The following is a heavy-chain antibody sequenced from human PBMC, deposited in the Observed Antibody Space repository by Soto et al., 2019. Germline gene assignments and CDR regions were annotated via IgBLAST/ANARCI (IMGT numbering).Heavy chain of an antibody. CDR2: ISAYNGDT. J-gene: IGHJ6*03. CDR1: GYSFTNYG. V-gene: IGHV1-18*01. Sequence: QDQLVQSGGEVKKPGASVKVSCKASGYSFTNYGITWVRQAPGQGFEWMGWISAYNGDTNYAQKLQGRVTMTTDASKSTAYLELRSLRSDDTAVYYCARDRGVAPPVAGNTHYYYSMDVWGKGTTVTVSS. D-gene: IGHD6-19*01. CDR3: ARDRGVAPPVAGNTHYYYSMDV.